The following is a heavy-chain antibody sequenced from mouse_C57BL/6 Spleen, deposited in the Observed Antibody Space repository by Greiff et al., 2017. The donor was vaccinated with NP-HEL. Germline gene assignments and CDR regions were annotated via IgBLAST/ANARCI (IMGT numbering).Heavy chain of an antibody. CDR1: GYTFTDYY. CDR3: ARYGSSYRYAMDY. Sequence: EVQLQQSGPELVKPGASVKISCKASGYTFTDYYMNWVKQSHGKSLEWIGDINPNNGGTSYNQKFKGKATLTVDKSSSTAYMELRSLTSEDSAVYYCARYGSSYRYAMDYWGQGTSVTVSS. J-gene: IGHJ4*01. D-gene: IGHD1-1*02. CDR2: INPNNGGT. V-gene: IGHV1-26*01.